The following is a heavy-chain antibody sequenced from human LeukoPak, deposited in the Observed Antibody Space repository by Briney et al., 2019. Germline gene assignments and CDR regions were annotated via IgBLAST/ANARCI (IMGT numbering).Heavy chain of an antibody. V-gene: IGHV4-34*01. CDR3: ARRLASSGRYYYDSSGYQGRFDY. Sequence: SEILSLTCAVYGGSFSGYYWRWIRQPPGKGLEWIGEINHSGSTNYNPSLKSRVTISADTSKKQFSLKLSSVTAADTAVYYCARRLASSGRYYYDSSGYQGRFDYWGQGTLVTVSS. D-gene: IGHD3-22*01. CDR1: GGSFSGYY. J-gene: IGHJ4*02. CDR2: INHSGST.